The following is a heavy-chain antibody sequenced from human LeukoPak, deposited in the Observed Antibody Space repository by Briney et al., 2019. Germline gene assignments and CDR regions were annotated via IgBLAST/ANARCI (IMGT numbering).Heavy chain of an antibody. Sequence: GGSLRLSCAASGFTFSSYAMSWVRQAPGKGLEWVSAISGSGGSTYYADSVKGRFTISRDNSKNTLFLQMDSLRADDTAVYYCAKHSSSWHYFDYWGQGTLVTVSS. J-gene: IGHJ4*02. V-gene: IGHV3-23*01. CDR2: ISGSGGST. CDR3: AKHSSSWHYFDY. CDR1: GFTFSSYA. D-gene: IGHD6-13*01.